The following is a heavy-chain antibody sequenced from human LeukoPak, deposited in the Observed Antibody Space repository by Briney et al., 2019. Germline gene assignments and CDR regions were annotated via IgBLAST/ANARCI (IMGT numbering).Heavy chain of an antibody. CDR2: IYYSGST. D-gene: IGHD3-3*01. J-gene: IGHJ5*02. CDR1: GGSISSYY. Sequence: SETLSLTCTVSGGSISSYYWSWIRQPPGKGLEWIGYIYYSGSTNYNPSLKSRVTISVDTSKNQFSLKLSSVTAADTAVYYCASPGGDFWSGYYHNWFDPWGQGTLVTVSS. CDR3: ASPGGDFWSGYYHNWFDP. V-gene: IGHV4-59*08.